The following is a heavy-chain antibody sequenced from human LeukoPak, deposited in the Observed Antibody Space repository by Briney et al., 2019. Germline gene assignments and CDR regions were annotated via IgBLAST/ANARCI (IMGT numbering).Heavy chain of an antibody. D-gene: IGHD6-13*01. CDR2: IYYSGST. CDR1: GGSISSGGYY. J-gene: IGHJ4*02. V-gene: IGHV4-31*03. Sequence: SETLSLTCTVSGGSISSGGYYWSWIRQHPGKGLEWIGYIYYSGSTYYNPSLKSRVTISVDTSKNQFSLKLSSVTAADTAVYYCARSLGKKYSSSWYYFDYRGQGTLVTVSS. CDR3: ARSLGKKYSSSWYYFDY.